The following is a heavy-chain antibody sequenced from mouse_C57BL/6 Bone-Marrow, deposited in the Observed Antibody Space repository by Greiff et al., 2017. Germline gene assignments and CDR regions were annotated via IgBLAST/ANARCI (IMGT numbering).Heavy chain of an antibody. CDR1: GFTFSNYW. CDR2: IRLKSDNYAT. CDR3: TGTFYYAMDY. V-gene: IGHV6-3*01. J-gene: IGHJ4*01. Sequence: EVQLKESGGGLVQPGGSMTLSCVASGFTFSNYWMNWFRQSPERGLQWVAQIRLKSDNYATHYAESVQRRFTISRDDSKSSVYLQMNNIRAEDTGNYYCTGTFYYAMDYWGQGTSVTVSS.